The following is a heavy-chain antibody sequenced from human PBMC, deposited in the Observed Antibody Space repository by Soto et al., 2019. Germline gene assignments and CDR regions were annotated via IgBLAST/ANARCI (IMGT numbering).Heavy chain of an antibody. CDR3: AKHIGILTGTIDS. Sequence: EVQLLESGGGLVQPGGSLRLSCVASGFTFSIYAMTWVRQAPGKGLEWVSVISGSGDSTYYADSLKGRFTVSRDNSKNTLYLQMNSLRADDTAVYYCAKHIGILTGTIDSWGQGTLVTVSS. V-gene: IGHV3-23*01. CDR1: GFTFSIYA. D-gene: IGHD4-17*01. CDR2: ISGSGDST. J-gene: IGHJ4*02.